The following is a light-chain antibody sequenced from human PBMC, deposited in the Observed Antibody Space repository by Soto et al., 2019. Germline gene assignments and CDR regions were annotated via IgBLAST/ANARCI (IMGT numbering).Light chain of an antibody. J-gene: IGLJ2*01. CDR1: NIGSKS. CDR2: DDS. Sequence: SYELTQPPSVSVAPGQTARISCGGTNIGSKSVHWYQQKPGQAPVLVASDDSDRPSGIPERFSGSNSGNTATLTVSSVEAGDEADYYCHVWDSSSDPVFGGGTKVTVL. V-gene: IGLV3-21*02. CDR3: HVWDSSSDPV.